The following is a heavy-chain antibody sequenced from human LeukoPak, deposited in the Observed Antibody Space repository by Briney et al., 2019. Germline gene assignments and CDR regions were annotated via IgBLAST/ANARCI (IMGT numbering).Heavy chain of an antibody. J-gene: IGHJ4*02. CDR3: ARGPSSAFDY. Sequence: SETLSLTCTVSGDPISPSSYYWGWIRQPPGKGLDWIGSIYFSGSTYYNPSLKSQVTISMDTSKNQFSLKLSSVTAADTAVYYCARGPSSAFDYWGQGTLVTVSS. D-gene: IGHD6-25*01. CDR2: IYFSGST. CDR1: GDPISPSSYY. V-gene: IGHV4-39*07.